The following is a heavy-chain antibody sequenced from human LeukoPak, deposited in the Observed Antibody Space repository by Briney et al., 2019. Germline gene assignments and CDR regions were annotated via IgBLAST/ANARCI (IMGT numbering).Heavy chain of an antibody. V-gene: IGHV3-23*01. D-gene: IGHD1-1*01. CDR3: AKDKNVFRAFDI. CDR1: GFTFSSYS. Sequence: GGSLRLSCAASGFTFSSYSMNWVRQAPGKGLEWVSAISGSGGSTYYADSVKGRFTISRDNSKNTLYLQMNSLRAEDTAVYYCAKDKNVFRAFDIWGQGTMVTVSS. J-gene: IGHJ3*02. CDR2: ISGSGGST.